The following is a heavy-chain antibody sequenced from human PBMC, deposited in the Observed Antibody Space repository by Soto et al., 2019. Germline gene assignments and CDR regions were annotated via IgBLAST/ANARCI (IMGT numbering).Heavy chain of an antibody. Sequence: QAQLVESGGGVVQPGRSLRLSCAASGYTFSDYGMHWVRQAPGKGLEWVAVITYDGSNKYYADSVKGRFTISRDNSKNTLYLQMNSLRGEDTAVYYCAKWAHNGMDVWGQGTTVTVSS. V-gene: IGHV3-30*18. CDR1: GYTFSDYG. J-gene: IGHJ6*02. CDR2: ITYDGSNK. CDR3: AKWAHNGMDV.